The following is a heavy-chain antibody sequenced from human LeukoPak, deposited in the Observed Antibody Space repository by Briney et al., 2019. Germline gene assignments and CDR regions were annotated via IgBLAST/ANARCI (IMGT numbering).Heavy chain of an antibody. J-gene: IGHJ4*02. Sequence: GGSLRLSXAASGFTFSSYWMSWVRQAPGKGLEWVANIKQDGSAKYYMDSVKGRFTISRDNTKNSLYLQMNSLRAEDTAVYYCARIGSRDGYTVDYWGQGTLVIVSS. D-gene: IGHD5-24*01. CDR3: ARIGSRDGYTVDY. V-gene: IGHV3-7*01. CDR2: IKQDGSAK. CDR1: GFTFSSYW.